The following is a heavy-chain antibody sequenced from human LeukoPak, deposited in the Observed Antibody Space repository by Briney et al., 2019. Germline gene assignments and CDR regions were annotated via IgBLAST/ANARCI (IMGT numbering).Heavy chain of an antibody. V-gene: IGHV3-21*01. Sequence: GGSLRLSCAASGFTFSSYSMNWVRQAPGKGLEWVSYISSCSTYIYYADSLKGRFTISRDNANNSLYLQMSSLRAEDTAVYYCARDTVGDYWGQGTLVTVSS. CDR2: ISSCSTYI. CDR3: ARDTVGDY. CDR1: GFTFSSYS. D-gene: IGHD4-11*01. J-gene: IGHJ4*02.